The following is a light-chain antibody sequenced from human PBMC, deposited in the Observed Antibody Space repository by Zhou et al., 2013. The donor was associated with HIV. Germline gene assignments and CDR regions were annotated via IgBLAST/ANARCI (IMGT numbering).Light chain of an antibody. V-gene: IGKV1-12*01. CDR2: GAS. CDR1: QSISSW. CDR3: QQANRFPQT. Sequence: DIQMTQSPTSLSASVGDRVTITCRASQSISSWLAWYQQKPGKAPKLLIYGASSLQSGVPSRFSGSGFGTDFTLTINRLHPEDFATYYCQQANRFPQTFGQGTQGGDQT. J-gene: IGKJ2*01.